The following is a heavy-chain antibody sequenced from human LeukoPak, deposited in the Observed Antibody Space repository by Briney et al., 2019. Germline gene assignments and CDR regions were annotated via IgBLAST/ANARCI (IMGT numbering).Heavy chain of an antibody. CDR2: LSYDGSNE. Sequence: PGRSLRRSCAASGFIFSDYGMHWVRQAPGKGLEWVPVLSYDGSNEYYADSVKGRFTISRDNSKNTLHLQMNSLRVEDTAVYYCARTVGDYLDYWGQGTLVTVSS. V-gene: IGHV3-30*03. CDR3: ARTVGDYLDY. D-gene: IGHD4-17*01. J-gene: IGHJ4*02. CDR1: GFIFSDYG.